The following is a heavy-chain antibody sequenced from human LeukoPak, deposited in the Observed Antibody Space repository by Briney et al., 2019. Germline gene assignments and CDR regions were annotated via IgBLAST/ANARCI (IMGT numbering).Heavy chain of an antibody. Sequence: SETLSLTCTVSGGSINAYYWTWIRQPPGKGLEWIGSIYYSGSTYYNPSLKSRVTISVDTSKNQFSLKLSSVTAADTAVYYCARVRQAAWDLPYYFDYWGQGTLVTVSS. CDR1: GGSINAYY. D-gene: IGHD1-26*01. CDR2: IYYSGST. V-gene: IGHV4-39*01. CDR3: ARVRQAAWDLPYYFDY. J-gene: IGHJ4*02.